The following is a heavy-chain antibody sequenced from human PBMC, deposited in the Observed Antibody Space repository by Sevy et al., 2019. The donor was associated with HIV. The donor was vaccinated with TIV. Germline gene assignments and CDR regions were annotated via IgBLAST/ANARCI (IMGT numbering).Heavy chain of an antibody. V-gene: IGHV3-23*01. CDR1: GFTFSSYA. D-gene: IGHD1-26*01. Sequence: GGSLRLSCAASGFTFSSYAMSWVRQAPGKGLEWVSAISGSGGSTYYADSVKGRFTISRDNSKNTLYLQMNSLRAEDTAVYYCAKGLNSGSHEGDLLFDYWGQGTLVTVSS. CDR2: ISGSGGST. CDR3: AKGLNSGSHEGDLLFDY. J-gene: IGHJ4*02.